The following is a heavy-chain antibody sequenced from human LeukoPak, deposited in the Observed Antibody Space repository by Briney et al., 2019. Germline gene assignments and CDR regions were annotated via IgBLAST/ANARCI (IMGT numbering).Heavy chain of an antibody. J-gene: IGHJ3*02. Sequence: GRSLRLSCTGSGFTFGHYALAWVRQAPGKGLEWLGFIRSQAYGGTIEYAASVKGRFSISRDNSKSIADLQINSLKTEDTAVYYCARGGDFGVPAPLGIDAFDIWGQGTMVTVSS. V-gene: IGHV3-49*04. CDR2: IRSQAYGGTI. CDR3: ARGGDFGVPAPLGIDAFDI. D-gene: IGHD2-2*01. CDR1: GFTFGHYA.